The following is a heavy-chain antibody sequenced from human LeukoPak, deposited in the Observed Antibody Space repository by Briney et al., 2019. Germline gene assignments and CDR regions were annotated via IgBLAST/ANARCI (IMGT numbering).Heavy chain of an antibody. J-gene: IGHJ3*02. Sequence: GRSLRLSCTGSGFTFGHYALAWVRQAPGKGLEWLGFIRSQAYGGTIEYAASVKGRFSISRDNSKSIADLQINSLKTEDTAVYYCARGGDFGVPAPLGIDAFDIWGQGTMVTVSS. V-gene: IGHV3-49*04. CDR2: IRSQAYGGTI. CDR3: ARGGDFGVPAPLGIDAFDI. D-gene: IGHD2-2*01. CDR1: GFTFGHYA.